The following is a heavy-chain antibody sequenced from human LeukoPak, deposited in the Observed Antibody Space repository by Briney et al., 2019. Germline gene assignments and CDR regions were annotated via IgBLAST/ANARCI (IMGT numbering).Heavy chain of an antibody. V-gene: IGHV3-30*03. CDR2: ISYDGSNK. D-gene: IGHD3-22*01. CDR3: ARDSSGYYSGWNYYYYYGVDV. J-gene: IGHJ6*02. Sequence: HPGRSLRLSCAASGFTFSSYGMHWVRQAPGKGLEWVAVISYDGSNKYYADSVKGRFTISRDNAKNTLYLQMNSLRAEDTAVYYCARDSSGYYSGWNYYYYYGVDVWGQGTTVTVSS. CDR1: GFTFSSYG.